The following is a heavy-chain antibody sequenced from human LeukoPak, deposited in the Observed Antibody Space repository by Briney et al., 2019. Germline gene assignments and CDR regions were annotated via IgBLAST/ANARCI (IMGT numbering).Heavy chain of an antibody. V-gene: IGHV3-30*18. CDR1: GFTFSNYG. Sequence: GGSLRLSCAASGFTFSNYGMHWVRQAPGKGPEWLAVISYDGSDKYYADSVKGRFTISRDNSKNTLYVQMNSLGAEDTAVYYCAKDARSGTYQGLPDYWGQGTLVTVSS. J-gene: IGHJ4*02. CDR2: ISYDGSDK. D-gene: IGHD1-26*01. CDR3: AKDARSGTYQGLPDY.